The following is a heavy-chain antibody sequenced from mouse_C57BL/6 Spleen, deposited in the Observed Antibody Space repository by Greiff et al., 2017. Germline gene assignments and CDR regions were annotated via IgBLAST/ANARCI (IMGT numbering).Heavy chain of an antibody. Sequence: QVQLQQPGAELVKPGASVKLSCKASGYTFTSYWMHWVKQRPGQGLEWIGMIHPNSGSTNYNEKFKSKATLTVDKSSSTAYMQRSSLTSEDSAVYYCARPELGREVAAYWGQGTLVTVSA. J-gene: IGHJ3*01. V-gene: IGHV1-64*01. D-gene: IGHD4-1*01. CDR2: IHPNSGST. CDR3: ARPELGREVAAY. CDR1: GYTFTSYW.